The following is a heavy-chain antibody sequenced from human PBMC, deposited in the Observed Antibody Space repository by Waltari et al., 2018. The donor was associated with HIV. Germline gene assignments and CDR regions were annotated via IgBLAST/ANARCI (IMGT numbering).Heavy chain of an antibody. CDR3: VRAPSCSGGTCYPVFDL. V-gene: IGHV1-3*01. D-gene: IGHD2-15*01. CDR2: VNPGNGNT. CDR1: GYNFTSFG. Sequence: QVHLVQSGPEVKKPGASLTISCKASGYNFTSFGVHWVRQAPGQRPEWVAWVNPGNGNTKYSRKLQSRLTVTRDESAETAYMALTSLKFEDTAVFYCVRAPSCSGGTCYPVFDLWGQGTLVIVSS. J-gene: IGHJ4*02.